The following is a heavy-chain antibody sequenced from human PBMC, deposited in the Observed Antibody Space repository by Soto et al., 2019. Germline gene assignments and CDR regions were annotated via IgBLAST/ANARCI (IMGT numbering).Heavy chain of an antibody. J-gene: IGHJ4*02. CDR1: GGSVSSGPYH. CDR3: MRSHGAY. Sequence: QVQLQESGPGLVKTSETLSLTCTVSGGSVSSGPYHWNWVRQPPGKGLEWIGHISYSGTANYNPSLRGRVTMATDTSMNQFSLRLTSVTAADTAVYYCMRSHGAYWGPGALVTVSP. CDR2: ISYSGTA. V-gene: IGHV4-61*01. D-gene: IGHD2-8*01.